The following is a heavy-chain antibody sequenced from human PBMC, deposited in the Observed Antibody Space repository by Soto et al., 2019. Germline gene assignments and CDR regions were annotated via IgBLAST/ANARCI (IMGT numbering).Heavy chain of an antibody. CDR2: ISGSGGST. CDR1: GFTFNSYA. J-gene: IGHJ4*02. Sequence: PGGSLRLSCAASGFTFNSYAMSWVRQAPGKGLEWLEWVSGISGSGGSTYYADSVKGRFTISRDNSKNTVNLQMNSLTAEDTAVYYCAKMSARLISHCYADYWGQGILVTVSS. V-gene: IGHV3-23*01. CDR3: AKMSARLISHCYADY. D-gene: IGHD2-2*01.